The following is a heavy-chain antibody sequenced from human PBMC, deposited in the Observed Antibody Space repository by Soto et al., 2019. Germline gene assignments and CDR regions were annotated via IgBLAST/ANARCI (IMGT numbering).Heavy chain of an antibody. D-gene: IGHD6-13*01. CDR1: GGSISSSSYY. Sequence: PSETLSLTCTVSGGSISSSSYYWGWIRQPPGKGLEWIGSIDYSVSTYYNPSLKSRVTISVDTSKTQFSLKLSSVTAADTAVYYCARQGPQLVEDNWFDPWGQGTLVTVSS. J-gene: IGHJ5*02. V-gene: IGHV4-39*01. CDR3: ARQGPQLVEDNWFDP. CDR2: IDYSVST.